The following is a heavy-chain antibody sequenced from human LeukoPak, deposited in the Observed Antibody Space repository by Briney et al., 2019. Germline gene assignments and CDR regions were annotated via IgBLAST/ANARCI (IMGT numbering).Heavy chain of an antibody. J-gene: IGHJ5*02. CDR3: ARHAGDWFDP. D-gene: IGHD3-10*01. CDR1: GYIFTSYW. CDR2: IDPSDSYT. Sequence: GESLKISCKGSGYIFTSYWISWVRQLPGKGLEWMGRIDPSDSYTNYSPSFQGHVTISADKSISTAYLQWSSLKASDTAMYYCARHAGDWFDPWGQGTLVTVSS. V-gene: IGHV5-10-1*01.